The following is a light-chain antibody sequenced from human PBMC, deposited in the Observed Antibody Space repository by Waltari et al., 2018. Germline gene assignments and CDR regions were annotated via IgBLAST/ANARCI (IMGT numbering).Light chain of an antibody. Sequence: DFVMTQSPDSLAVSLGERATINCKSSQTLLYSANKKDNLAWYQQKRGQPPPLIITWASGRQSGVPDRFSGSGSGTDFTLTISSLQAEDVAVYYCQQYYGVPYTFGQGTKLEI. J-gene: IGKJ2*01. CDR2: WAS. CDR1: QTLLYSANKKDN. V-gene: IGKV4-1*01. CDR3: QQYYGVPYT.